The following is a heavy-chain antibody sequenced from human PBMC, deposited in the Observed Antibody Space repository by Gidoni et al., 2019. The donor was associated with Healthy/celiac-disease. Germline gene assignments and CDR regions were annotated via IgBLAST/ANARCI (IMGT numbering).Heavy chain of an antibody. D-gene: IGHD2-15*01. CDR2: IYPVDADT. V-gene: IGHV5-51*01. CDR3: ARLREYCSGGSCSSLDY. CDR1: GYSFTSYW. J-gene: IGHJ4*02. Sequence: EVQLVQSGAEVKKPGESLKISCKGSGYSFTSYWIGWVRQMPGKGLEWMGIIYPVDADTRYSPSFQGQVTISADKSISTAYLQWSSLKASDTAMYYCARLREYCSGGSCSSLDYWGQGTLVTVSS.